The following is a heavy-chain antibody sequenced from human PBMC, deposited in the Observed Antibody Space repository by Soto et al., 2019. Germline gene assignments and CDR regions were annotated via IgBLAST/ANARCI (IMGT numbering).Heavy chain of an antibody. J-gene: IGHJ4*02. CDR1: GFTFSSYA. CDR3: AKDHVDPAMVTVPVFDY. V-gene: IGHV3-23*01. D-gene: IGHD5-18*01. CDR2: ISGSGGST. Sequence: PGGSLRLSCAASGFTFSSYAMSWVRQAPGKGLEWVSAISGSGGSTYYADSVKGRFTISRDNSKNTLYLQMNSLRAEDTAVYYCAKDHVDPAMVTVPVFDYWGQGTLVTVSS.